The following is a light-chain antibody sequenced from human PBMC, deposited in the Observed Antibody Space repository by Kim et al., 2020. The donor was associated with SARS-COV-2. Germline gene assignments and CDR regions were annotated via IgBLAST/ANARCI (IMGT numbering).Light chain of an antibody. CDR1: LSVTGNY. CDR3: QQYGRSPLT. Sequence: SPGEKVTLSCRASLSVTGNYLAWYQQKPGQTPRLLIYDASSRATGIPDGFSGSGSGTDFTLTISRLGPEDFAVYFCQQYGRSPLTFGGRTKVDI. J-gene: IGKJ4*01. CDR2: DAS. V-gene: IGKV3-20*01.